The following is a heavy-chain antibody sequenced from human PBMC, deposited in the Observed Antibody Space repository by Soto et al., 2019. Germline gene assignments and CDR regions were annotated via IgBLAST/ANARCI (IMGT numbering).Heavy chain of an antibody. Sequence: PGGSLRLSCADSGFTFTSYNMNWVRQAPGKGLEWVSSISSSSDYIYYADSMKGRVTISRDNAKNSLFLDMNSLTGEDTAVYYCARARVYATGPLHFWGPGTLVTVSS. V-gene: IGHV3-21*06. CDR2: ISSSSDYI. J-gene: IGHJ4*02. CDR3: ARARVYATGPLHF. D-gene: IGHD6-13*01. CDR1: GFTFTSYN.